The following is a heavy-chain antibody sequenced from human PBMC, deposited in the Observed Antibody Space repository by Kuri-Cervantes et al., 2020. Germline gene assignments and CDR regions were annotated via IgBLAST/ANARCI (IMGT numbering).Heavy chain of an antibody. Sequence: GESLKIPCAASGFTFDDYAMHWVRQAPGKGLEWVAVIWYDGSNKYYADSVKGRFTISRDNSKNTLYLQMNSLRAEDTAVYYCARGTYGDAFDMWGQGTMVTVSS. D-gene: IGHD4-17*01. J-gene: IGHJ3*02. CDR1: GFTFDDYA. V-gene: IGHV3-33*08. CDR2: IWYDGSNK. CDR3: ARGTYGDAFDM.